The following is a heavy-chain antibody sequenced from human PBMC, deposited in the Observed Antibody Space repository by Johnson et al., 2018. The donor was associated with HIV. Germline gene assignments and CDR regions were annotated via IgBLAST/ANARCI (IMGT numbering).Heavy chain of an antibody. Sequence: VQLVESGGGVVQPGRSLRLSCAASGFTFSSYAMHWVRQAPGKGLAWVAFIRYDGSNKYYADSVKGRFTISRDNSKNTLYLQMNSLRTEDTAVYYCAARGLWTYDAFDIWGQGTMVTVSS. CDR3: AARGLWTYDAFDI. J-gene: IGHJ3*02. V-gene: IGHV3-30*02. CDR1: GFTFSSYA. D-gene: IGHD4/OR15-4a*01. CDR2: IRYDGSNK.